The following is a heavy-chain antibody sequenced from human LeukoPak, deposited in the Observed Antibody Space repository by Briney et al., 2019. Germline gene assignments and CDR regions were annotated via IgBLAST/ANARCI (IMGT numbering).Heavy chain of an antibody. CDR3: AKDIGYYDSSGAYNY. Sequence: PGGSLRLSCAASGFTFSSYGMSWVRQAPGKGLEWVSAISGSGGTTYYADSVKGRFTISRDNAKNSLYLQMNSLRAEDTALYYCAKDIGYYDSSGAYNYWGQGTLVTVSS. V-gene: IGHV3-23*01. D-gene: IGHD3-22*01. CDR1: GFTFSSYG. J-gene: IGHJ4*02. CDR2: ISGSGGTT.